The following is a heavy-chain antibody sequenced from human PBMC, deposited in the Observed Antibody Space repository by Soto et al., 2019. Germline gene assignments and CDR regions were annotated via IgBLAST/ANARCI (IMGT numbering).Heavy chain of an antibody. CDR2: IKHSERV. CDR1: GASFRGHS. CDR3: STRAYDTNGYYRFDH. J-gene: IGHJ5*01. Sequence: EPRSPTCTVYGASFRGHSWTWIRQSPGKGLEWIGGIKHSERVNYSPSLKSRVTISLDTSKNQFSLTLSAVTAADTAMYYCSTRAYDTNGYYRFDHWGQGTLVTVSS. D-gene: IGHD3-22*01. V-gene: IGHV4-34*01.